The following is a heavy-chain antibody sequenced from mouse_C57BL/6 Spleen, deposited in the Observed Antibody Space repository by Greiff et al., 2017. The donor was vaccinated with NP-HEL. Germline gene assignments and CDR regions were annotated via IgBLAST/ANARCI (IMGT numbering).Heavy chain of an antibody. CDR2: IHPNSGST. CDR1: GYTFTSYW. CDR3: ARPNWGAMDG. D-gene: IGHD4-1*01. V-gene: IGHV1-64*01. J-gene: IGHJ4*01. Sequence: QVQLQQPGAELVKPGASVKLSCQASGYTFTSYWMHWVKQRPGQGLEWIGMIHPNSGSTNYNEKFKSKATLTVDKSSSTAYMQLSSLTSEDSAVYYCARPNWGAMDGWGKGTSVTVSS.